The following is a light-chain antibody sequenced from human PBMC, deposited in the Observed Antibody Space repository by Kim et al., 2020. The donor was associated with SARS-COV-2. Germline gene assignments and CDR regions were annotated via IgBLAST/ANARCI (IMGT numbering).Light chain of an antibody. J-gene: IGKJ2*01. CDR3: QQYGSSPPYT. Sequence: SPGEGATISCRASQHVYKGYLAWYQQRLGQAPRLLIYQTSNRATGIPDRFSGSGSGTDFTLTISRLEPEDFAVYYCQQYGSSPPYTFGQGTKLEI. CDR1: QHVYKGY. V-gene: IGKV3-20*01. CDR2: QTS.